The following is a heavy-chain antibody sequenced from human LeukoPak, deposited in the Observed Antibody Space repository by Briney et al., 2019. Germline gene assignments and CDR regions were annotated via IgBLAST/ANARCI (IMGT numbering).Heavy chain of an antibody. CDR3: VGRSSWYDAFDI. J-gene: IGHJ3*02. CDR1: GFTFSSYS. Sequence: PGGSLRLSCAASGFTFSSYSMNWVRQAPGKGLESVSAISSSSSNIYYADSVKGRFTISRDNAKNSLYLQMNRLRAEDTAVYYCVGRSSWYDAFDIWGQGTMVTVSS. D-gene: IGHD6-13*01. CDR2: ISSSSSNI. V-gene: IGHV3-21*01.